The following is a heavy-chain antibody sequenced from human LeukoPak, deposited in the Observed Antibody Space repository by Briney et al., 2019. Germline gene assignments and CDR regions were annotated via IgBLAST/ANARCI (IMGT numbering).Heavy chain of an antibody. J-gene: IGHJ6*03. CDR1: GGSISRSSYY. V-gene: IGHV4-39*01. CDR3: ARHSGYSYGYAYYYYYMDV. CDR2: IYYSGST. Sequence: KPSETLSLTCTVSGGSISRSSYYWGWIRQPPGKGLEWIGSIYYSGSTYYNPFLKSRVTISVDPSKNQFSLKLSSVTAADTAVYYCARHSGYSYGYAYYYYYMDVWGKGTTVTVSS. D-gene: IGHD5-18*01.